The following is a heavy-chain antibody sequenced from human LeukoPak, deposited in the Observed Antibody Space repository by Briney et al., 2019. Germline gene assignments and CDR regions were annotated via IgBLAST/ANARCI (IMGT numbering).Heavy chain of an antibody. V-gene: IGHV1-2*02. J-gene: IGHJ5*02. CDR3: AREGLEVTTYNWFDP. D-gene: IGHD4-17*01. CDR2: INPNSGGT. CDR1: GYTCTGYY. Sequence: ASVKVSCKASGYTCTGYYMHWVRQAPGQGLEWMGWINPNSGGTNYAQKFQGRVTMTRDTSISTAYMELSRLRSDDTAVYYCAREGLEVTTYNWFDPWGQGTLVTVSS.